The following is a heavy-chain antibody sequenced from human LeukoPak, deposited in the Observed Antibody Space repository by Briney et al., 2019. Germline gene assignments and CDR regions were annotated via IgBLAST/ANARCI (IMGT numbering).Heavy chain of an antibody. J-gene: IGHJ4*02. CDR2: INPNSGGT. CDR1: GYTFTGYY. V-gene: IGHV1-2*02. CDR3: ARVAIRYFDWLLF. D-gene: IGHD3-9*01. Sequence: GASVKVSCKASGYTFTGYYMHWLRQAPGQGLEWMGWINPNSGGTNYAQKFQGRVTMTRDTSISTAYMELSRLRSDDTAVYYCARVAIRYFDWLLFWGQGTLVTVSS.